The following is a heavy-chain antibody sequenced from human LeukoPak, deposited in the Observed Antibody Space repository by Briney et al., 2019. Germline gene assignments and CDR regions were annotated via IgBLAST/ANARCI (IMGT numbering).Heavy chain of an antibody. J-gene: IGHJ4*02. D-gene: IGHD6-19*01. CDR2: IWSDGSNK. Sequence: GGSLRLSCAASGFSFSGYAMHWVRQAPGKGLEWVAVIWSDGSNKYYADSVKGRFSISRDNSKNTLFLQMNSLRAEDTAVYYCARYGSALDSWGQGTLVTVSS. V-gene: IGHV3-33*08. CDR3: ARYGSALDS. CDR1: GFSFSGYA.